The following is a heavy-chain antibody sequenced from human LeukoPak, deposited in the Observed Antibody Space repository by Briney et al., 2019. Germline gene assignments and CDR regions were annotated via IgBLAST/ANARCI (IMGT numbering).Heavy chain of an antibody. D-gene: IGHD4-17*01. CDR2: IFYSGGT. J-gene: IGHJ4*02. CDR1: GGSIRSYY. V-gene: IGHV4-59*01. CDR3: ARGGFYGDYVPFDY. Sequence: PSETLSLTCTVSGGSIRSYYWSWIRQSPGKGLEWIGYIFYSGGTNYNPSLKSRVTISVDMSKNQFSLKLSSVTAADTAVYYCARGGFYGDYVPFDYWGQGTLVTVSS.